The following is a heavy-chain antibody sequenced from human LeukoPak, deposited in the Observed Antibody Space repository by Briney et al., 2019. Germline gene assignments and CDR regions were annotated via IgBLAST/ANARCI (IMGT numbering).Heavy chain of an antibody. V-gene: IGHV4-4*07. D-gene: IGHD6-13*01. J-gene: IGHJ5*02. CDR2: IYTSGST. Sequence: SETLSLTCTVSGGSISSYYWSWIRQPAGKGLEWIGRIYTSGSTNYNPSLKSRVTMSVDTSKNQFSPKLSSVTAADTAVYYCARDHSSSWYGYTTNWFDPWGQGTLVTVSS. CDR3: ARDHSSSWYGYTTNWFDP. CDR1: GGSISSYY.